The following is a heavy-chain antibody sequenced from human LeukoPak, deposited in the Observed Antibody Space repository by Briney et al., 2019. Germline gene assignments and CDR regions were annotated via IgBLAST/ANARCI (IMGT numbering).Heavy chain of an antibody. D-gene: IGHD6-19*01. CDR3: ARTYSSGWYNWFDP. Sequence: GASVKVSCKASGGTFSSYAIRWVRQAPGQGLEWMGGIIPIFGTANYAQKFQGRVTITRNTSISTAYMELSSLTSEDTAIYYCARTYSSGWYNWFDPWGQGTLVTVSS. CDR1: GGTFSSYA. J-gene: IGHJ5*02. V-gene: IGHV1-69*05. CDR2: IIPIFGTA.